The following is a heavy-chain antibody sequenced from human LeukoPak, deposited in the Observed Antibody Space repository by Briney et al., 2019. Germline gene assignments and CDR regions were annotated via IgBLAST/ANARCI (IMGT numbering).Heavy chain of an antibody. V-gene: IGHV4-59*01. D-gene: IGHD3-22*01. CDR1: GGSISGYY. J-gene: IGHJ5*02. CDR2: IHYSGTT. Sequence: SETLSLTCTVSGGSISGYYWSWIRQPPGKGREWIGYIHYSGTTNYNPSLRSRVTISVDTSKNQFSLKLTSVTAADTAIYYCAREGYFDSSGYYLNWLDPWGQGTLVTVSS. CDR3: AREGYFDSSGYYLNWLDP.